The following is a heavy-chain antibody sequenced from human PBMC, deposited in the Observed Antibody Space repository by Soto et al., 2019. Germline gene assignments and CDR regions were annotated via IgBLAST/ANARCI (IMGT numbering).Heavy chain of an antibody. D-gene: IGHD1-26*01. CDR1: GYTFTGYG. Sequence: QVQLVQSGAEVKKPGASVKVSCKASGYTFTGYGISWVRQAPGQGLEWRGWISAYNGNTNYAQKLQGRVTMTTDTSTSTAYMELRSLRSDDTAVYYCARDRQWELIYYYYGMDVWGQGTTVTVSS. V-gene: IGHV1-18*01. CDR3: ARDRQWELIYYYYGMDV. CDR2: ISAYNGNT. J-gene: IGHJ6*02.